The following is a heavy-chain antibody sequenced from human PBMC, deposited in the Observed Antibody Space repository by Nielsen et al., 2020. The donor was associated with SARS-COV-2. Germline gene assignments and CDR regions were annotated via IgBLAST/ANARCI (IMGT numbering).Heavy chain of an antibody. D-gene: IGHD3-10*01. V-gene: IGHV3-15*01. Sequence: GESLKLSCAASGFTFSKPWMNWVRQAPGKGLEWVGRIKSKVDGGTTDYAGPVKGRFTISRDDSKNTLYLQMNSLKTEDTAVYYCTTGGITMVRGVMQYWGQGTLVTVS. CDR2: IKSKVDGGTT. CDR3: TTGGITMVRGVMQY. J-gene: IGHJ1*01. CDR1: GFTFSKPW.